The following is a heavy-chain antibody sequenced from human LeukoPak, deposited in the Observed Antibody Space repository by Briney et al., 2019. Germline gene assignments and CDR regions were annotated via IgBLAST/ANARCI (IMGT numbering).Heavy chain of an antibody. Sequence: GGSLRLSCAASGFTFSSYAMSWVRQAPGKGLEWVLAISGSGGSTYYADSVKGRFTISRDNSKNTLYLQMNSLRAEDTAVYYCAKRPAKYYYDSSGYYHDYWGQGTLVTVPS. D-gene: IGHD3-22*01. CDR3: AKRPAKYYYDSSGYYHDY. CDR1: GFTFSSYA. CDR2: ISGSGGST. V-gene: IGHV3-23*01. J-gene: IGHJ4*02.